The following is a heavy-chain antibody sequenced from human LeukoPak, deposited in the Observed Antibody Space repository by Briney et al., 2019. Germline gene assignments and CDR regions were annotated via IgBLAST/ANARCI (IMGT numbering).Heavy chain of an antibody. Sequence: QAGGSLRLSCAASGFTFSSYWMSWVRQAPGKGLEWVANIKQDGSEKYYVDSVKGRFTISRDNAKNSLYLQMNSLRAEDTAVYYCAKEDQKYCSGGSCHSDTGSDYWGQGTLVTVSS. V-gene: IGHV3-7*03. CDR2: IKQDGSEK. J-gene: IGHJ4*02. D-gene: IGHD2-15*01. CDR3: AKEDQKYCSGGSCHSDTGSDY. CDR1: GFTFSSYW.